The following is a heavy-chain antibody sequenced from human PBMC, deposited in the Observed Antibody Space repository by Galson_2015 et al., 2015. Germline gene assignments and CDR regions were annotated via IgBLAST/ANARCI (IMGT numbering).Heavy chain of an antibody. CDR3: ARVRCSGGSCYSRGHYMDV. CDR1: GGTFSSYA. J-gene: IGHJ6*03. V-gene: IGHV1-69*13. CDR2: IIPIFGTA. Sequence: SVKVSCKASGGTFSSYAISWVRQAPGQGLEWMGGIIPIFGTANYAQKFQGRVTITADESTSTANMELSSLRSEDTAVYYCARVRCSGGSCYSRGHYMDVWGKGTTVTVSS. D-gene: IGHD2-15*01.